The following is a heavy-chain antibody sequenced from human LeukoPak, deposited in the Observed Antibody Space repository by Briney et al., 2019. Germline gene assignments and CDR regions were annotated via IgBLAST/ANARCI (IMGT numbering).Heavy chain of an antibody. V-gene: IGHV3-23*01. D-gene: IGHD3-10*01. J-gene: IGHJ4*02. Sequence: QPGGSLRLSCTASGFTFSSFAMSWVRRAPGKGLEWVSSISVSGGATYYADSVKGRFTISRDNSENTLYLQINSLRAADTAVFYCAKNYGSGTYYNYFDSWGQGTLVTVSS. CDR1: GFTFSSFA. CDR3: AKNYGSGTYYNYFDS. CDR2: ISVSGGAT.